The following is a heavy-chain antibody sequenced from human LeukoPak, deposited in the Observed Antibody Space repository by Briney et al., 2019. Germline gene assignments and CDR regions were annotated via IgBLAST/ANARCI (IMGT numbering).Heavy chain of an antibody. D-gene: IGHD3-16*01. CDR3: ARDLSPYYDYVWGSYPGAFDI. V-gene: IGHV3-7*01. CDR2: IKQDGSEK. J-gene: IGHJ3*02. CDR1: GFIFSSYW. Sequence: GGSLRLSCAASGFIFSSYWMSWVRQAPGKGLEWVANIKQDGSEKYYVDSVKGRFTISRDNAKNSLYLQMNSLRAEDTAVYYCARDLSPYYDYVWGSYPGAFDIWGQGTMVTVSS.